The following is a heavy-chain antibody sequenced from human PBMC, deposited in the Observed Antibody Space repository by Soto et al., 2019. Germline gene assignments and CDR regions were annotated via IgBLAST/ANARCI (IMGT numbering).Heavy chain of an antibody. J-gene: IGHJ6*02. CDR3: AKELDPDFGVGYYYYYGMDV. D-gene: IGHD3-3*01. CDR2: IRGSGGST. V-gene: IGHV3-23*01. CDR1: GFTFSSYA. Sequence: EVQLLESGGGLVQPGGSLRLSCAASGFTFSSYAMSWVRQAPGKGLEWVSAIRGSGGSTYYADSVKGRFTISRDTSKNTLYLQINSLRAEDTAVYYCAKELDPDFGVGYYYYYGMDVWGQGTTVTVSS.